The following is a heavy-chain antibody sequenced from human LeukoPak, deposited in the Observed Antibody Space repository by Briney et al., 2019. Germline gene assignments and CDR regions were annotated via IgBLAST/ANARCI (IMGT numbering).Heavy chain of an antibody. CDR2: INHSGST. J-gene: IGHJ4*02. CDR3: ARGPVGSPVGY. CDR1: GGSISSYY. D-gene: IGHD1-26*01. Sequence: SETLSLTCTVSGGSISSYYWSWIRQPPGKGLEWIGEINHSGSTNYNPSLKSRVTISVDTSKNQFSLKLSSVTAADTAVYYCARGPVGSPVGYWGQGTLVTVSP. V-gene: IGHV4-34*01.